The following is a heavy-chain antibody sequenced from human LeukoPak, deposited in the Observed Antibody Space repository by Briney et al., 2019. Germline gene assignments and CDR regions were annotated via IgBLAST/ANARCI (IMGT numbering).Heavy chain of an antibody. V-gene: IGHV1-8*01. D-gene: IGHD1-26*01. Sequence: ASVKVSCKASGYTFTSYDINWVRQATGQGLEWMGWMNPNSGNTGYAQKFQGRVTMTRNTSISTAYMELSSLRSEDTAVYYCARGLSVYGEWERLSYYYYYMDVWGKGTTVTVSS. J-gene: IGHJ6*03. CDR3: ARGLSVYGEWERLSYYYYYMDV. CDR2: MNPNSGNT. CDR1: GYTFTSYD.